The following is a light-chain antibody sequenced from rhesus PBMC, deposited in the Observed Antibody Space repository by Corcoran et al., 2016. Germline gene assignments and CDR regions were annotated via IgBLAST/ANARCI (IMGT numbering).Light chain of an antibody. CDR1: ENVNNY. J-gene: IGKJ4*01. CDR3: QHSYGTPPT. CDR2: KAV. V-gene: IGKV1-74*01. Sequence: DIQMTQSPSSLSASVGDRVTITCRASENVNNYLHWYQQKPGKAPKLLIYKAVTLQSGVPSRFSGSGSGTDFTLTISSLQPEDFATYYCQHSYGTPPTFGGGTKVELK.